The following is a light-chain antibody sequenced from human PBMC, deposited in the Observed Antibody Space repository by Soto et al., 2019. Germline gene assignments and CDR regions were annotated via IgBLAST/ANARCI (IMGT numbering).Light chain of an antibody. CDR2: YDD. V-gene: IGLV1-51*01. CDR3: GSWDSSMSDHV. J-gene: IGLJ1*01. Sequence: QSVLTQPPSVSAAPGQTVTISCSGSSSNIGGNSLSWYQQLPGTAPKLLIYYDDNRPSGIPYQFSASKSCTSATLGITGFQTGDDADYYCGSWDSSMSDHVFGTGTKVTVL. CDR1: SSNIGGNS.